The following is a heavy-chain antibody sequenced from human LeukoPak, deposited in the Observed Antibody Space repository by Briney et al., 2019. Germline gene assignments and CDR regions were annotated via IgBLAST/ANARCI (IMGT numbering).Heavy chain of an antibody. D-gene: IGHD3-16*02. V-gene: IGHV1-46*01. CDR1: GYTFTSYY. CDR3: AREIGANPYDYVWGSYRYTYAFDI. CDR2: INPSGGST. J-gene: IGHJ3*02. Sequence: ASVKVSCEASGYTFTSYYMHWVRQAPGQGLEWMGIINPSGGSTSYAQKFQGRVTMTRDTSTSTVYMELSSLRSEDTAVYYCAREIGANPYDYVWGSYRYTYAFDIWGQGTMVTVPS.